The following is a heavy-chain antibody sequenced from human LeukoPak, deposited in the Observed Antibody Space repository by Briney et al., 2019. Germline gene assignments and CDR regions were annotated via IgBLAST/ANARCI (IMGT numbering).Heavy chain of an antibody. CDR1: GLTFSNYL. CDR2: IKQDGSGK. V-gene: IGHV3-7*03. Sequence: GGSLRLSCAASGLTFSNYLMNWVRQAPGRGLEWVADIKQDGSGKYYVDSVKGRFTISRDNAKNSLYLQMNSLRADDTAVYYCVAKPTVGGVGGWFDPWGQGTLVTVSS. J-gene: IGHJ5*02. D-gene: IGHD3-16*01. CDR3: VAKPTVGGVGGWFDP.